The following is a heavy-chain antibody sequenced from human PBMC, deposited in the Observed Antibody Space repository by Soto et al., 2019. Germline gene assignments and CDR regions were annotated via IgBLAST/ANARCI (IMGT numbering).Heavy chain of an antibody. Sequence: QVHLVQSGAEVKKPGASVKVSCKGSGYPFTTYGITWVRQAPGQGLEWMGWISAHNGNTNYAQKLQGRVTVTRDPSTSTAYMELRSLRSDDTAVYYCARGRYVDYWGQGALVTVSS. J-gene: IGHJ4*02. CDR3: ARGRYVDY. V-gene: IGHV1-18*01. CDR2: ISAHNGNT. CDR1: GYPFTTYG. D-gene: IGHD1-1*01.